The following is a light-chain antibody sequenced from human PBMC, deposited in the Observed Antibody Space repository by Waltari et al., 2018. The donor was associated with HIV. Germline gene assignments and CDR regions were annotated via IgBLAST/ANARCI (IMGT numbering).Light chain of an antibody. CDR3: ATWHDSLTVV. CDR1: NSNIGSHT. Sequence: QSVLTQPPSASGTPGQRVTISCSGSNSNIGSHTVNWYQQLPGPAPKPLIYSNNPRPSGVPDLFSGSKSGTSASLAISGLQSEDEAEYYCATWHDSLTVVFGGGTKLTVL. CDR2: SNN. J-gene: IGLJ2*01. V-gene: IGLV1-44*01.